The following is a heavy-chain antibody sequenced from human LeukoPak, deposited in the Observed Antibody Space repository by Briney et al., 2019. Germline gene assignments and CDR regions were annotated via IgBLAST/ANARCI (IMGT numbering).Heavy chain of an antibody. CDR3: ASPWSLRGYSYGELLDY. J-gene: IGHJ4*02. V-gene: IGHV3-48*04. Sequence: QSGGSLRLSCAASQFTFSGHWMNWVRQAPGKGLEWVSYISSSGSTIYYADSVKGRFTISRDNAKNSLYLQMNSLRAEDTAVYYCASPWSLRGYSYGELLDYWGQGTLVTVSS. CDR1: QFTFSGHW. D-gene: IGHD5-18*01. CDR2: ISSSGSTI.